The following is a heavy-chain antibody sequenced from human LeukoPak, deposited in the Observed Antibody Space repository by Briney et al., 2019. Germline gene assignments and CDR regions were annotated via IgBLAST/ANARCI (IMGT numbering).Heavy chain of an antibody. D-gene: IGHD3-16*01. J-gene: IGHJ4*02. Sequence: GGSLRLSCATSGFNFSNYGMHWVRQAPGKGLEWVAVIWYDGSNKYYAESAKDRFTISRDNSKNTVYLQMNSLRVEDTAVYYCARDGRGPADYWGQGTLVIISS. CDR2: IWYDGSNK. V-gene: IGHV3-33*01. CDR1: GFNFSNYG. CDR3: ARDGRGPADY.